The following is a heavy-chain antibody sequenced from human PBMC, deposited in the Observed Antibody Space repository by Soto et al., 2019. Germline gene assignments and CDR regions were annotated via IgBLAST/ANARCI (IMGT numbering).Heavy chain of an antibody. CDR1: GFTFSSYA. V-gene: IGHV3-21*01. Sequence: GGSLRLSCAASGFTFSSYAMSWVRQAPGKGLEWVSSISSSSSYIYYADSVKGRFTISRDNAKNSLYLQMNSLRAEDTAVYYCARDRDYYDSSGYYLEAFDIWGQGTMVTVSS. CDR2: ISSSSSYI. CDR3: ARDRDYYDSSGYYLEAFDI. D-gene: IGHD3-22*01. J-gene: IGHJ3*02.